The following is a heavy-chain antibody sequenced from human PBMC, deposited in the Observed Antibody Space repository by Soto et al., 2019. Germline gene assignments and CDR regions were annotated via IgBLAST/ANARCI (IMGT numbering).Heavy chain of an antibody. Sequence: QVQLVQSGAAVKKPGSSVKVSCKASGGTFSSYTISWVRQAPGQGLEWMGRIIPILGIANYAQKFQGRVTITADKSTSTAYMELSSLRSEDTAVYYCAADVMSLKDYGDYRFYYGMDVWGQGTTVTVSS. J-gene: IGHJ6*02. CDR1: GGTFSSYT. V-gene: IGHV1-69*02. CDR3: AADVMSLKDYGDYRFYYGMDV. D-gene: IGHD4-17*01. CDR2: IIPILGIA.